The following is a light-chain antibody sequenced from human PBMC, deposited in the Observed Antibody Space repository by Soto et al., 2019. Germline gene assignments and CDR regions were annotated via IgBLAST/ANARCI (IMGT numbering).Light chain of an antibody. CDR2: GAS. V-gene: IGKV3-20*01. CDR3: QQYGSSPATWT. J-gene: IGKJ1*01. Sequence: EIVLTQSPGTLSLSPGERATLSCRASQSVSSSYLAWYQQKPRQAPRRLIYGASSRATGIPDRFSGSGSGTDFTIAVSSLEPEYFAGCYWQQYGSSPATWTFGQGTKVE. CDR1: QSVSSSY.